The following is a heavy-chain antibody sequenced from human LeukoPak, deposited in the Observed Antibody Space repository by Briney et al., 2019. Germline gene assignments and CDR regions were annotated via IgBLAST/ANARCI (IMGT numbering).Heavy chain of an antibody. CDR2: ISSSSDYI. D-gene: IGHD6-13*01. V-gene: IGHV3-21*04. Sequence: GGSLRLSCAASRFTFTSYAMNWVRQAPGRGLEWVSSISSSSDYIYYADSVKGRFTISRDNAKNSLYLQMNSLRAEDTAVYYCARVAAADYYYYYMDVWGKGTTVTVSS. CDR1: RFTFTSYA. J-gene: IGHJ6*03. CDR3: ARVAAADYYYYYMDV.